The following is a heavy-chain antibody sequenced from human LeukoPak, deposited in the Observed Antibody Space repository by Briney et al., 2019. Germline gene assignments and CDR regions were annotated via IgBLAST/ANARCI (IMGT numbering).Heavy chain of an antibody. D-gene: IGHD2-21*01. CDR3: ARVLLLASCGGDCAFEI. CDR1: EFTFSSYS. CDR2: ITSSSSFI. Sequence: PGGSLRLSCAASEFTFSSYSMSWVRQAPGKGLEWVSSITSSSSFIYYADSVKGRFTISRDNAKNSVYLQMSSLRAEDTAVYFCARVLLLASCGGDCAFEIWGQGTMVTVSS. V-gene: IGHV3-21*01. J-gene: IGHJ3*02.